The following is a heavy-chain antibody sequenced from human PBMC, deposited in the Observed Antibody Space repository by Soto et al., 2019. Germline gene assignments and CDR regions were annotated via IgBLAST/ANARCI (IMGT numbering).Heavy chain of an antibody. V-gene: IGHV3-20*04. CDR2: INWNGGST. CDR1: GFTFDDYG. CDR3: ARLYSSGWYGPGRY. J-gene: IGHJ4*02. D-gene: IGHD6-19*01. Sequence: GGSLRLSCAASGFTFDDYGMSWVRQAPGKGLEWVTGINWNGGSTGYADSVKGRFTISRDNAKNSLYLQMNSLRAEDTALYYCARLYSSGWYGPGRYWGQGTLVTVSS.